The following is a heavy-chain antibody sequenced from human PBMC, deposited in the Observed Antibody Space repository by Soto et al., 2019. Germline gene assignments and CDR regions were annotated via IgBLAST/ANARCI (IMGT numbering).Heavy chain of an antibody. V-gene: IGHV1-3*01. D-gene: IGHD6-13*01. Sequence: QVQLVQSGAEVKKPGASVKVSCKASGYTFTSYAMHWVRQAPGQRLEWMGWINAGNGNTKYSQKFQGRVTITRDTSASTAYMELSSLRSEDTAVYYCARDGRALGQQIGPWGGWFDPWGQGTLVTVSS. CDR1: GYTFTSYA. J-gene: IGHJ5*02. CDR2: INAGNGNT. CDR3: ARDGRALGQQIGPWGGWFDP.